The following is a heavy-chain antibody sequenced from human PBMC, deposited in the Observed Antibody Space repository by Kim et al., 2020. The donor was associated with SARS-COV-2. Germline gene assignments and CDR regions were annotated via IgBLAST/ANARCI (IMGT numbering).Heavy chain of an antibody. D-gene: IGHD3-3*01. CDR3: TTYPNWSWVDY. Sequence: GGSLRLSCAVSGFTFSHAWMTWVRQAPGRGLEWVGRIKSKTDGGTTDYDGPVKGRFIISRDDSKRSVYLQMNNLKTEDTAVYYCTTYPNWSWVDYWGQGTLVTVSS. J-gene: IGHJ4*02. CDR2: IKSKTDGGTT. CDR1: GFTFSHAW. V-gene: IGHV3-15*01.